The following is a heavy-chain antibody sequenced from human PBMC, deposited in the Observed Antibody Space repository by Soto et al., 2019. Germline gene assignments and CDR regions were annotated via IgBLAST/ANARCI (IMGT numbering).Heavy chain of an antibody. CDR2: ISAYNGNT. CDR3: ARAPHGRAYYDFWSGYRSYGMDV. V-gene: IGHV1-18*04. D-gene: IGHD3-3*01. CDR1: GYTFTSYG. J-gene: IGHJ6*02. Sequence: ASVKVSCKASGYTFTSYGSSWVRQAPGQGLEGMGWISAYNGNTNYAQKHQGRVTMTTDTSTSTAYMELRSLRSDYTAVYYCARAPHGRAYYDFWSGYRSYGMDVWGQGTTVTVSS.